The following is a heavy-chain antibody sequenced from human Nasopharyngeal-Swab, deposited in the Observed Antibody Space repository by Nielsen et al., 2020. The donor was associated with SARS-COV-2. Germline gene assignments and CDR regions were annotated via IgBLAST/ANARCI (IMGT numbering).Heavy chain of an antibody. CDR3: AKSRGKYSPLSRYFDL. Sequence: GESLKISCAASGFTFDDFAVNWVRQAQGKGLEWVSLIGGTGDETKYADSVRGRFTVSRDNSKNSLYLQMNSLRTEDTALYYCAKSRGKYSPLSRYFDLWGRGTLVTVSS. CDR2: IGGTGDET. V-gene: IGHV3-43*02. CDR1: GFTFDDFA. D-gene: IGHD6-6*01. J-gene: IGHJ2*01.